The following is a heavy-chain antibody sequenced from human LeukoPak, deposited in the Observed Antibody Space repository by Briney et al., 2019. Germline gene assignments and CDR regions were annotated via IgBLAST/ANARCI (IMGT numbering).Heavy chain of an antibody. CDR1: GFTFSSYW. CDR2: INSDGSST. V-gene: IGHV3-74*01. CDR3: ARGDIVVVPAAARGFDP. Sequence: GGSLRLSCAASGFTFSSYWMHWVRQAPGKGLVWVSRINSDGSSTSYADSVKGRFTISRDNAKNTLYLQMNSLRAEDTAVYYCARGDIVVVPAAARGFDPWGQGTLVTVSS. J-gene: IGHJ5*02. D-gene: IGHD2-2*01.